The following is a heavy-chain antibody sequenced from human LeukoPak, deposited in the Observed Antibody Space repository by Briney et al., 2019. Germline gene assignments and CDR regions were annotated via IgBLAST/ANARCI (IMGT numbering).Heavy chain of an antibody. CDR1: GDTFTCDH. Sequence: GASVKVSCKAPGDTFTCDHLHWGRQAPGQGLEWMGWINPNSGGTNYAQKFQGRVTMTRDTSIITAYMELSRLRYDDTAVYYCARDLYDSSGYRFDYWGQGTLVTVSS. CDR2: INPNSGGT. D-gene: IGHD3-22*01. CDR3: ARDLYDSSGYRFDY. V-gene: IGHV1-2*02. J-gene: IGHJ4*02.